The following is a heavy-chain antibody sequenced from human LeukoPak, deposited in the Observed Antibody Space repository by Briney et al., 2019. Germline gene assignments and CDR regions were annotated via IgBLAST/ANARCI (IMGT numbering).Heavy chain of an antibody. CDR3: ARGGLYCSTTSCYDVGAYASDI. V-gene: IGHV3-48*04. D-gene: IGHD2-2*01. CDR1: GFTFDDYA. Sequence: SGRSLRLSCAASGFTFDDYAMHWVRQAPGKGLEWVSYISSSSSTIYYADSVKGRFTISRDNAKNSLYLQMNSLRAEDTAVYYCARGGLYCSTTSCYDVGAYASDIWGQGTMVTVSS. CDR2: ISSSSSTI. J-gene: IGHJ3*02.